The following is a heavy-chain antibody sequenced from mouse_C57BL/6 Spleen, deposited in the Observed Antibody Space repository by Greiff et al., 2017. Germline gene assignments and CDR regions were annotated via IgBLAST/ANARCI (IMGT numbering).Heavy chain of an antibody. D-gene: IGHD2-5*01. J-gene: IGHJ4*01. CDR1: GYTFTSYD. V-gene: IGHV1-85*01. Sequence: VQLVESGPELVKPGASVKLSCKASGYTFTSYDINWVKQRPGQGLEWIGWIYPRDGSTKYNEKFKGKATLTVDTSSSTAYMELHSLTSEDSAVYFCARGGSNYVRYYAMDYWGQGTSVTVSS. CDR2: IYPRDGST. CDR3: ARGGSNYVRYYAMDY.